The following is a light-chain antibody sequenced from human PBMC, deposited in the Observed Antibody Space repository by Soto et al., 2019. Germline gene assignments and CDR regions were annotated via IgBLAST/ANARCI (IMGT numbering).Light chain of an antibody. J-gene: IGLJ2*01. CDR3: QSYDSSLSGSV. CDR1: SSNIGAGYD. V-gene: IGLV1-40*01. Sequence: QAVVTQPPSVSGAPGQRVTISCTGRSSNIGAGYDVHWYQQLPGTAPKLLIYGNSNRPSGVPDRFSGSKSGTSASLAITGLQAEDEADYYCQSYDSSLSGSVFGGGNKLNVL. CDR2: GNS.